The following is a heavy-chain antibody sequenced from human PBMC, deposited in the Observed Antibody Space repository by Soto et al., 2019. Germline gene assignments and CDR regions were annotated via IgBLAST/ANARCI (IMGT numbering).Heavy chain of an antibody. V-gene: IGHV4-61*01. CDR3: ASVTRTCISTSCYRYYYGMDV. CDR1: GGSVSSGSYY. J-gene: IGHJ6*01. CDR2: IYYSGST. Sequence: QVQLQESGPGLVKPSETLSLTCTVSGGSVSSGSYYWSWIRQPPGKGLKWIGYIYYSGSTNYNPSLKSRVTISVDTSKNQFALKLSSVTAADTAVYYCASVTRTCISTSCYRYYYGMDVW. D-gene: IGHD2-2*02.